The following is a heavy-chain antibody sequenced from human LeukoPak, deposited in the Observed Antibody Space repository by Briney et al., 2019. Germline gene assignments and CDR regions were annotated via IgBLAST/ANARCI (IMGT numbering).Heavy chain of an antibody. D-gene: IGHD5-18*01. V-gene: IGHV4-34*01. J-gene: IGHJ5*02. CDR1: GGSFSGYY. CDR2: INHSGST. Sequence: PSETLSLTCAVYGGSFSGYYWSWIRQPPGKGLEWIGEINHSGSTNYNPSLKSRVTISVDTSKNQFSLKLSSVTAADTAVHYCARVGRRGYRVNNWFDPWGQGTLVTVSS. CDR3: ARVGRRGYRVNNWFDP.